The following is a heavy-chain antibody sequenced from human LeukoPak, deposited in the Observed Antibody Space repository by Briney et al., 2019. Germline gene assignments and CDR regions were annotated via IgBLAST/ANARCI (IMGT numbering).Heavy chain of an antibody. CDR2: MWYDGSNK. Sequence: GGSLRLSCAASGFTFSSYGMHWVRQAPGKGLEWVAVMWYDGSNKFYADSVKGRFTISRDNSKNTLYLQMNSLRAEDTAMYYCARDHGYSYVDYWGQGPLVTVSS. CDR1: GFTFSSYG. CDR3: ARDHGYSYVDY. D-gene: IGHD5-18*01. V-gene: IGHV3-33*01. J-gene: IGHJ4*02.